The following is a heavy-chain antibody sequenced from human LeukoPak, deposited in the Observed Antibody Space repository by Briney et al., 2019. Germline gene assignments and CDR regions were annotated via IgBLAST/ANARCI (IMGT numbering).Heavy chain of an antibody. J-gene: IGHJ3*02. V-gene: IGHV3-48*04. D-gene: IGHD3-9*01. CDR3: ARDAEETYYDILTGYYIDAFDI. Sequence: GGSLRLSCAASGFTFSSYSMNWVRQAPGKGLEWVSYISSSSTIYYADSVKGRLTISRDNAKNSLYLQMNSLRAEDTAVYYCARDAEETYYDILTGYYIDAFDIWGQGTMVTVSS. CDR1: GFTFSSYS. CDR2: ISSSSTI.